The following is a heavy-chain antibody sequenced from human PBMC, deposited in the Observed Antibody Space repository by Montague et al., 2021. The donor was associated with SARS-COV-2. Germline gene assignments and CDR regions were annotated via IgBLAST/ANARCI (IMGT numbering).Heavy chain of an antibody. CDR3: ARRGQGTMVRGVIISAFDI. J-gene: IGHJ3*02. CDR2: IHYSGST. D-gene: IGHD3-10*01. Sequence: SETLSLTCTVSGGSISSYYWSWIRQPPGKGLEWIGYIHYSGSTDYNPSLKSRVTISVDTSKNQFSLKLSSVTAADTAVYYCARRGQGTMVRGVIISAFDIWGQGTMVTVSS. V-gene: IGHV4-59*08. CDR1: GGSISSYY.